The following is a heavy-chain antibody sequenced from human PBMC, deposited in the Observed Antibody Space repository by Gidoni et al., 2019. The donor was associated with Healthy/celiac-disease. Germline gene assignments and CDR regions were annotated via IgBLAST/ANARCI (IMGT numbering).Heavy chain of an antibody. J-gene: IGHJ5*02. CDR1: GGSISSGGYS. CDR2: IYHSGST. V-gene: IGHV4-30-2*01. Sequence: QLHLQESGSGLVKPSQTLSLTCAVSGGSISSGGYSWSWIRQPPGKGLEWMGYIYHSGSTYYNPSLKSRSTISVDRSKNQFSRKLSSVTAADTAVYYCARVIFRNWFDPWGQGTLVTVSS. CDR3: ARVIFRNWFDP. D-gene: IGHD3-3*01.